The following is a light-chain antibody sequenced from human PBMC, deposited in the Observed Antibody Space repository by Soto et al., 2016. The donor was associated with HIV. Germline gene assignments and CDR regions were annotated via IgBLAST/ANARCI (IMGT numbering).Light chain of an antibody. J-gene: IGLJ2*01. Sequence: SSELTQDPAVSVALGQTVRITCQGDSLRSYYGSWYQQKPGQAPVLVIYGKNSRPSGIPDRFSGSTSGNTASLTITGVQAEDEADYYCDSRDSSGNHLIFGGGTKLTVL. CDR1: SLRSYY. V-gene: IGLV3-19*01. CDR2: GKN. CDR3: DSRDSSGNHLI.